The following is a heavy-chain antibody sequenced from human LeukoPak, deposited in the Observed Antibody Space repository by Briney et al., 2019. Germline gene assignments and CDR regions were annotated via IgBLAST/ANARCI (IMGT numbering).Heavy chain of an antibody. V-gene: IGHV4-39*01. J-gene: IGHJ4*02. Sequence: PSETLSLTCSVSGGSVTTPSYYWGWIRQPPGKGLEWIGSFYYDGSTYYNSSLKSRLTISVDTSKNHFSLRLSSVTAADTAVYYCARHEEEDGYNAKTLDYWGQGALVTVSS. CDR1: GGSVTTPSYY. CDR2: FYYDGST. CDR3: ARHEEEDGYNAKTLDY. D-gene: IGHD5-24*01.